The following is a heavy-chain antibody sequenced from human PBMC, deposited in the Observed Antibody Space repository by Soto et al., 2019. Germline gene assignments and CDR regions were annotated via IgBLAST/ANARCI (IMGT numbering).Heavy chain of an antibody. CDR3: GRSYYFDTSPYGMDV. CDR2: IYTSGST. D-gene: IGHD3-22*01. CDR1: GGSFSSYY. V-gene: IGHV4-4*07. Sequence: TSETLSLTCTVSGGSFSSYYWSWIRQPAGKGLEWIGRIYTSGSTNYNPSLRSRVTMSVDTSKNQFSLKLSSLTAADTAVYYCGRSYYFDTSPYGMDVWGQGTTVTVSS. J-gene: IGHJ6*02.